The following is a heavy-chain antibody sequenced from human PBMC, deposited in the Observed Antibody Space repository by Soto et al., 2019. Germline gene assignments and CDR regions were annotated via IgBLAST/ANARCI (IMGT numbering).Heavy chain of an antibody. J-gene: IGHJ4*02. CDR1: GGSISSYY. V-gene: IGHV4-59*08. CDR3: ARSDSSSWYGVIDY. CDR2: IYYSGST. D-gene: IGHD6-13*01. Sequence: SETLSLTCTVSGGSISSYYWSWIRQPPGKGLEWIGYIYYSGSTNYNPSLKSRVTISVDTSKNQFSLKLSSVTAADTAVYYCARSDSSSWYGVIDYWGQGTLVTVSS.